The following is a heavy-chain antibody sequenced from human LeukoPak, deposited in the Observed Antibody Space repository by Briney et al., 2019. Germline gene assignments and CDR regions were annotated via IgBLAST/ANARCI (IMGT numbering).Heavy chain of an antibody. V-gene: IGHV3-23*01. CDR2: INGGADST. J-gene: IGHJ4*01. CDR1: GFTFSRHA. Sequence: PGGSLRPSCVMSGFTFSRHAMNWVRQAPGKGLEWVSAINGGADSTFYSDSVQGRFTISRDNYENTLYLQMNSLRAKDTAVYYCARDEYYDTSGYYGYYFDFWGHGTLVTVSS. CDR3: ARDEYYDTSGYYGYYFDF. D-gene: IGHD3-22*01.